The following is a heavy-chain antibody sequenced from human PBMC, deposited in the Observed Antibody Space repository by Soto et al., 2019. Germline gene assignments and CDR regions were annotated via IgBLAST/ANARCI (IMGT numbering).Heavy chain of an antibody. CDR3: ARRRFFVYYYYLMDV. D-gene: IGHD3-3*01. CDR2: INHSGST. J-gene: IGHJ6*02. V-gene: IGHV4-34*01. CDR1: GGSFSGYY. Sequence: PETLSLTCAVYGGSFSGYYWSWIRQPPGEGLEWIGEINHSGSTNYNPSLKSRVTISVDTSKNQFSLKLSSVTAADTAVYYCARRRFFVYYYYLMDVCGQGSTVTVS.